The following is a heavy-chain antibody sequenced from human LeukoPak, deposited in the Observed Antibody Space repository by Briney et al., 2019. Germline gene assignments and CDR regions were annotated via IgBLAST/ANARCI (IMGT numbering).Heavy chain of an antibody. CDR3: ARVTPSGTRITMIPSRWFDP. CDR2: ISHSGST. Sequence: PSETLSLTCTVSGDSISSSGYYWNWIRQHPGKGLEWIGYISHSGSTSYNPSLKSRVTISVDTSKNQFSLKLSSVTAADTAVYYCARVTPSGTRITMIPSRWFDPWGQGTLVTVSS. CDR1: GDSISSSGYY. D-gene: IGHD3-22*01. V-gene: IGHV4-31*03. J-gene: IGHJ5*02.